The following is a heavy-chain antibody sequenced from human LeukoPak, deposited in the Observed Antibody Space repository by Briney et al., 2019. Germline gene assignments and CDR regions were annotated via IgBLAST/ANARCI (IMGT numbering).Heavy chain of an antibody. CDR1: GGTFSSYA. V-gene: IGHV1-69*13. Sequence: GASVKVSCKASGGTFSSYAISWVRQAPGQGLEWMGGIIPIFGTANYAQKFQGRVTITADESTSTAYMELSSLRSEDTAVYYSARDRFVSWRYSYGYGFDYWGQGTLVTVSS. J-gene: IGHJ4*02. CDR3: ARDRFVSWRYSYGYGFDY. CDR2: IIPIFGTA. D-gene: IGHD5-18*01.